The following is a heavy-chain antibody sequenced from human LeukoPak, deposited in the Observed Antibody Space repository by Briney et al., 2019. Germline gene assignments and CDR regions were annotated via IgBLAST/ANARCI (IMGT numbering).Heavy chain of an antibody. V-gene: IGHV3-74*01. CDR3: AKIDAY. CDR1: GFTFSRNW. J-gene: IGHJ4*02. Sequence: GGSLRLSCAASGFTFSRNWMHWVRQAPGKGLVWVSRINSDGSITNYADSVKGRFTISRDNAENTLYLQMSSLRAEDTAVYYCAKIDAYWGQGTLVTVSS. CDR2: INSDGSIT.